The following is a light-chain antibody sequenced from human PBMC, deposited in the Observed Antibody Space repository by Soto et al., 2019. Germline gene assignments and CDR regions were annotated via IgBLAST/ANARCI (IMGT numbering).Light chain of an antibody. V-gene: IGKV3-15*01. Sequence: EIVMTQSPATLSVSPGERATLSCRASQSVSSKLAWYQQKPGQSPMVLSFGASNRATGIPARLSGIGSGTEFTITISSLQSEDFAVYYCQHYNDWPPTWTFGQGTRVEIK. CDR3: QHYNDWPPTWT. J-gene: IGKJ1*01. CDR1: QSVSSK. CDR2: GAS.